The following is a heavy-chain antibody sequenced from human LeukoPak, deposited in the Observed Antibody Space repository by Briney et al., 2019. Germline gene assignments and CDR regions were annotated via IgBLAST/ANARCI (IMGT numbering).Heavy chain of an antibody. CDR1: GFTVSSNY. Sequence: PGGSLRLSCAASGFTVSSNYMSWVRQAPGKGLEWASVIYSGGSTYYADSVKGRFTISRDNSKNTLYLQMNSLRAEDTAVYYCARDTGLDWFDYWGQGTLVTVSS. D-gene: IGHD3-9*01. CDR3: ARDTGLDWFDY. J-gene: IGHJ4*02. CDR2: IYSGGST. V-gene: IGHV3-66*01.